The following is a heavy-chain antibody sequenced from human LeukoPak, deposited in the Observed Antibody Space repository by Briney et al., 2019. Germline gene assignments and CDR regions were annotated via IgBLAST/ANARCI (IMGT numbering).Heavy chain of an antibody. CDR2: IPQDGSEK. CDR3: ARGGAYSSSSPAGL. Sequence: GGSLRLSCAASGLTFSSYWMSWVRQTPGKRLEWVAIIPQDGSEKQYVASVKGRFTISRDNAKNSVYLQMNGLRAEDTAVYYCARGGAYSSSSPAGLWGQGTLVTVSS. CDR1: GLTFSSYW. D-gene: IGHD6-6*01. V-gene: IGHV3-7*01. J-gene: IGHJ4*02.